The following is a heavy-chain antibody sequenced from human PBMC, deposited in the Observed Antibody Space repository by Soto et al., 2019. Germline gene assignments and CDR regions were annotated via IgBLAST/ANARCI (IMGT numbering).Heavy chain of an antibody. Sequence: SETLSLTCAVYGGSFSGYYWSWIRQPPGKGLEWIGEINHSGSTNYNPSLKSRVTISVDTSKDQFSLKLSSVTAADTAVYYCARDGGRVLYGDYEDYFDYWGQGTLVTVSS. J-gene: IGHJ4*02. CDR1: GGSFSGYY. CDR3: ARDGGRVLYGDYEDYFDY. V-gene: IGHV4-34*01. CDR2: INHSGST. D-gene: IGHD4-17*01.